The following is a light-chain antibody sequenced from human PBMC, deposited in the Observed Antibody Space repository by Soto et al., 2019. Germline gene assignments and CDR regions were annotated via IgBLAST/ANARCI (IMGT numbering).Light chain of an antibody. V-gene: IGKV1-33*01. J-gene: IGKJ5*01. CDR1: QDISNS. Sequence: DTQMTQSPSSLSASVGDRVTITCQASQDISNSLNSYQQKPGEAPNLLIYDASNLETGVPSRFGGGGSGTAFTFTFNSLQPQDIGTYYCQQYDNLPPLFGKGTRVEI. CDR3: QQYDNLPPL. CDR2: DAS.